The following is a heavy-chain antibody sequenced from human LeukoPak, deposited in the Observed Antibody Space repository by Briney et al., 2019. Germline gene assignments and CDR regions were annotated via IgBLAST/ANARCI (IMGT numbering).Heavy chain of an antibody. V-gene: IGHV3-30*18. J-gene: IGHJ4*02. Sequence: GGSLRLSCAASGFTFSTFGIHWVRQAPGKGLEWVAVISPDGNNEYYTDSVKGRFTVSRDNSKNMIYLQMNSLRGEDSGVYYCAKVNNYDDYWGQGTLVTVSS. D-gene: IGHD1/OR15-1a*01. CDR1: GFTFSTFG. CDR2: ISPDGNNE. CDR3: AKVNNYDDY.